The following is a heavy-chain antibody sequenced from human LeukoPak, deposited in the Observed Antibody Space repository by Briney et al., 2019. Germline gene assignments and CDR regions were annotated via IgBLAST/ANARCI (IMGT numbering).Heavy chain of an antibody. V-gene: IGHV4-31*03. CDR2: IYYSGST. J-gene: IGHJ4*02. D-gene: IGHD3-10*01. CDR3: AGEPRAVVGFGELPYYFDY. CDR1: GGSISSGGYY. Sequence: SETLSLTCTVSGGSISSGGYYWSWIRQHPGKGLEWIGYIYYSGSTYYNPSLKSRVTISVDTSKNQFSLKLSSVTAADTAVYYCAGEPRAVVGFGELPYYFDYWGQGTLVTVSS.